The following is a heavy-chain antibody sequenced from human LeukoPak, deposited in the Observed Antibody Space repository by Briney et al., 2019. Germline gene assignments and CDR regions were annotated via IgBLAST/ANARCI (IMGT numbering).Heavy chain of an antibody. CDR3: ARLMRLWFGSEYYYGMDV. V-gene: IGHV4-59*01. J-gene: IGHJ6*02. CDR2: IYYSGST. D-gene: IGHD3-10*01. Sequence: PSETLSLTCTVSGGSISSYYWSWIRQPPGKGLEWIGYIYYSGSTNYNPSLKSRVTISVDTSKNQFSLKLSSVTAVDTAVYYCARLMRLWFGSEYYYGMDVWGQGTTVTVSS. CDR1: GGSISSYY.